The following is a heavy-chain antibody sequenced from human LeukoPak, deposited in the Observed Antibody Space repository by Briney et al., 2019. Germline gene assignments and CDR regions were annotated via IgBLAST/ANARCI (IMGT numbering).Heavy chain of an antibody. CDR3: ATHGSGSYYLGHWFDP. J-gene: IGHJ5*02. V-gene: IGHV1-24*01. CDR1: GYTLTELS. Sequence: ASVKVSCKVSGYTLTELSMHWVRQAPGKGLEWMGGFDPEDGETIYAQKFQGRVTMTEDTSTDTAYMELSSLRSEDTAVYYCATHGSGSYYLGHWFDPWGQGTLVTVSS. D-gene: IGHD3-10*01. CDR2: FDPEDGET.